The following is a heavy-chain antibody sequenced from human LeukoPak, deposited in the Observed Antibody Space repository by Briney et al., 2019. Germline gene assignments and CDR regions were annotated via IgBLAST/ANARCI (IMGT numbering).Heavy chain of an antibody. CDR2: IACDGDT. Sequence: GGSLRLSCAASGFTLRHFAMNWVRQAPGKGLEWVSSIACDGDTFYAGSVKGRFTISRDISTNTLHLQMNSLRADDTAIYFCANEAYRHLDLHNWGQGTLVTVST. CDR3: ANEAYRHLDLHN. J-gene: IGHJ4*02. CDR1: GFTLRHFA. D-gene: IGHD2-21*01. V-gene: IGHV3-23*01.